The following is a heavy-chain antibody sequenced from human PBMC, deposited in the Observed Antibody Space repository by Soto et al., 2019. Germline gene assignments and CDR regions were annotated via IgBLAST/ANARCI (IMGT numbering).Heavy chain of an antibody. CDR2: IDPSDSYT. D-gene: IGHD2-21*01. V-gene: IGHV5-10-1*01. J-gene: IGHJ3*02. CDR1: GYSFTSYW. Sequence: GESLKISCKGSGYSFTSYWISWVRQMPGKGLEWMGRIDPSDSYTNYSPSFQGHVTISADKSISTAYLQWSSLKAPETAMYYCASHVAGGASVGAFDIWGQGTMVTVSS. CDR3: ASHVAGGASVGAFDI.